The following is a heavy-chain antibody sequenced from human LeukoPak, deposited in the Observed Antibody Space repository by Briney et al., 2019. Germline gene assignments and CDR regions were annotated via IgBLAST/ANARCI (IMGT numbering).Heavy chain of an antibody. CDR3: AKVSVAGMLGYYYGMDV. CDR2: ISGSGGST. V-gene: IGHV3-23*01. Sequence: GGSLRLSCAASGFTFSSYAMSWVRQAPGKGLEWVSAISGSGGSTYYADSVKGRFTISRDNSKNTLYLQMNSLRAEDTAVYYCAKVSVAGMLGYYYGMDVWGQGTTVTVSS. CDR1: GFTFSSYA. J-gene: IGHJ6*02. D-gene: IGHD6-19*01.